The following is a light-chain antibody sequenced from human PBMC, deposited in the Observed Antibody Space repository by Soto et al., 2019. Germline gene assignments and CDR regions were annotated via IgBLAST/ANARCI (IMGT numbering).Light chain of an antibody. CDR2: YAS. CDR3: QQDNNCPPIT. Sequence: EIMMTQSPAALSVSPGERANLSCRASQSVRNNIAWYQQKPGQAPRLLIYYASIRATGIPARFSGSGSGTEFTLTISSLQSEDFALYSCQQDNNCPPITFGQGTRLEIK. J-gene: IGKJ5*01. V-gene: IGKV3-15*01. CDR1: QSVRNN.